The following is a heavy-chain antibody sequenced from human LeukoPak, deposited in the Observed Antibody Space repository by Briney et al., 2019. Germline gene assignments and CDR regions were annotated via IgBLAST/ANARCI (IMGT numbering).Heavy chain of an antibody. CDR1: GYTFTSYG. V-gene: IGHV1-69*13. CDR2: IIPIFGTA. J-gene: IGHJ4*02. D-gene: IGHD1-26*01. Sequence: ASVKVSCKASGYTFTSYGISWVRQAPGQGLEWMGGIIPIFGTANYAQKFQGRVTITADESTSTAYMELSSLRSEDTAVYYCARASPDRIVGAEFPFDYWGQGTLVTVSS. CDR3: ARASPDRIVGAEFPFDY.